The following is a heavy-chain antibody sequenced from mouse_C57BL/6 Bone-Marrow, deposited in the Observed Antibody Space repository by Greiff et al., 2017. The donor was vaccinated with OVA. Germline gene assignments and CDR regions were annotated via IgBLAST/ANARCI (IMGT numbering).Heavy chain of an antibody. D-gene: IGHD2-2*01. CDR2: IWWDDDK. J-gene: IGHJ4*01. CDR1: GFSLSTFGMG. V-gene: IGHV8-8*01. Sequence: QVTLKESGPGILQPSQTLSLTCSFSGFSLSTFGMGVGWIRQPSGKGLEWLAHIWWDDDKYYNPALKSRLTISKDTSKNQVFLKIANVDTADTATYYCARLYLLWLRQNAMDYWGQGTSVTVSS. CDR3: ARLYLLWLRQNAMDY.